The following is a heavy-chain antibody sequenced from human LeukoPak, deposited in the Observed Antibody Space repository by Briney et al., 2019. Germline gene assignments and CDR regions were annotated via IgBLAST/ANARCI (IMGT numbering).Heavy chain of an antibody. CDR1: GLPRISRGLC. J-gene: IGHJ4*02. D-gene: IGHD1-26*01. V-gene: IGHV2-70*11. CDR3: ARMRSGSHYKYYFDY. Sequence: EPGPALVIPTQAPTLTCTCSGLPRISRGLCESWIRQPPGRAVGWLARFDWYDDKYYSTSLKTWLTISNHTSKNQVVLTKTNMDPVNTATYYCARMRSGSHYKYYFDYGGQGTLVTVSS. CDR2: FDWYDDK.